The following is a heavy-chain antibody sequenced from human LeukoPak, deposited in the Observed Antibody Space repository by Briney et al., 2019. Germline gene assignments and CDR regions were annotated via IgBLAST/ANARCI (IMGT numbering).Heavy chain of an antibody. Sequence: PSGTLSLTCAVSGTSIKDNSFWGWLRQPPGKGLEWIAGISRSGTTYYNPSLKSRVTVSVDTTNNHFSLRLDSVTAADTAVYFCARDPHSITKFTYYFDYWGQGTLVTVSS. V-gene: IGHV4-38-2*02. CDR2: ISRSGTT. CDR3: ARDPHSITKFTYYFDY. CDR1: GTSIKDNSF. J-gene: IGHJ4*02. D-gene: IGHD3-10*02.